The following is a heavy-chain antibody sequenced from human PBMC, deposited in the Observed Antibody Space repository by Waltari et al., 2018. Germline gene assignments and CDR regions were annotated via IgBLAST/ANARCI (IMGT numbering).Heavy chain of an antibody. J-gene: IGHJ6*02. CDR2: ITSSDYI. CDR1: GFIFSSYS. V-gene: IGHV3-21*02. D-gene: IGHD3-3*01. CDR3: ARDPPIIWNGYPPSMDV. Sequence: EVQMVESGGGLVEPGGSLSLSCAPSGFIFSSYSMSWVRQTPGKGLEWVSSITSSDYIYYSDSVEGRFTISRDNAKQSLYLQMNSLRAEDTAVYYCARDPPIIWNGYPPSMDVWGQGTTVTVSS.